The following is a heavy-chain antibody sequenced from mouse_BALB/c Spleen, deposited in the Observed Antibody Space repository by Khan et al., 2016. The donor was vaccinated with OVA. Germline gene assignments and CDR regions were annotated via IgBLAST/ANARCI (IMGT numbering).Heavy chain of an antibody. CDR3: ARGHFYGNSYDYWYFDV. D-gene: IGHD1-1*01. CDR1: GFTFSSYA. CDR2: INSGGSI. Sequence: EVELVESGGGLVKPGGSLKLSCAASGFTFSSYAMSWVRQTPEKRLEWVASINSGGSIYYSDSMKGRFTISRDNARNILYLQMSSLRSEDTAMYYCARGHFYGNSYDYWYFDVWGAGTTVTVSS. V-gene: IGHV5-6-5*01. J-gene: IGHJ1*01.